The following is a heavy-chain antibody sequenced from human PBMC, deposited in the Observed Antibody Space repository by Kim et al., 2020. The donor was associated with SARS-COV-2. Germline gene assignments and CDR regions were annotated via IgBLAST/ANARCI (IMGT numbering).Heavy chain of an antibody. Sequence: ASVKVFCKASGYTFNTYGISWVRQAPGQGLEWMGRISAYNGDTNDAQKFQDRGTMTTDTSTSTAYMELRSLRSDDTAVYYCARVLITFGGLIVSPFDYWGQGTLVTVSS. V-gene: IGHV1-18*01. CDR1: GYTFNTYG. CDR3: ARVLITFGGLIVSPFDY. J-gene: IGHJ4*02. D-gene: IGHD3-16*02. CDR2: ISAYNGDT.